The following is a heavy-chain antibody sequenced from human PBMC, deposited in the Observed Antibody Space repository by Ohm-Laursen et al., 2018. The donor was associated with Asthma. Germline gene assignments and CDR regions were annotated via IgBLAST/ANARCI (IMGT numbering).Heavy chain of an antibody. CDR1: GFSLSTSGMC. CDR2: IYWDDDK. Sequence: TQTLTLTCTFSGFSLSTSGMCVGWIRQPPGKALEWLALIYWDDDKYYSTSLKTRLTISKDTSKNQVVLTMTNMDPVDTATYYCARMDSSGYGNWFDPWGQGTLVTVSS. V-gene: IGHV2-70*01. J-gene: IGHJ5*02. D-gene: IGHD3-22*01. CDR3: ARMDSSGYGNWFDP.